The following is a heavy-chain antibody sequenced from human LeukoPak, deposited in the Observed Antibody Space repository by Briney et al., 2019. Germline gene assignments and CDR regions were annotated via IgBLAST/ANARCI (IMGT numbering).Heavy chain of an antibody. J-gene: IGHJ4*02. CDR1: GYSISSGYY. CDR2: IYHSGST. Sequence: SETLSLTCAVSGYSISSGYYWGWIRQPPGKGLEWIGSIYHSGSTYYDPSLKSRVTISVDTSKNQFSLKLSSVTAADTAVYYCATQFWSGYWGSSDYWGQGTLVTVSS. D-gene: IGHD3-3*02. V-gene: IGHV4-38-2*01. CDR3: ATQFWSGYWGSSDY.